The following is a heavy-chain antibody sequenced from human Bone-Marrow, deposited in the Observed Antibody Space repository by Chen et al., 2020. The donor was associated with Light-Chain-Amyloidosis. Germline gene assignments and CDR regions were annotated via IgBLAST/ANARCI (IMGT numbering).Heavy chain of an antibody. CDR2: IYPDDSDA. CDR1: GYTFPNYW. CDR3: ARRRDGYNFDY. D-gene: IGHD5-12*01. Sequence: EVQLEQSGPEVKKPGESLKIPCKGSGYTFPNYWIGWVRQVPGKGLEWLGVIYPDDSDARYSPSFEGQVTISADKSITTAYLQGRSLKASDTAMYYCARRRDGYNFDYWGQGTLVTVSS. J-gene: IGHJ4*02. V-gene: IGHV5-51*01.